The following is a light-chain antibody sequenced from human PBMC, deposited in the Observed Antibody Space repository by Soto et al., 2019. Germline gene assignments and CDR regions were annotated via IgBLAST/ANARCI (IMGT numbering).Light chain of an antibody. V-gene: IGKV1-9*01. CDR2: AAS. Sequence: DIQLTQSPSFLSASVGDRITITCRASQGISSYLAWYQQKPGKAPKLLIYAASTLQGGVPSRFSGGGSGTEFTLTINLQTEDFATYYCQQFRSYPPTFGPGTKVDI. J-gene: IGKJ3*01. CDR3: QQFRSYPPT. CDR1: QGISSY.